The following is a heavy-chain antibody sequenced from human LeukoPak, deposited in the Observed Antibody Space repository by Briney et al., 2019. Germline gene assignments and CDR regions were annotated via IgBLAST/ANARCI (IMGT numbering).Heavy chain of an antibody. CDR1: GGSIGFYF. CDR2: INGNGGT. V-gene: IGHV4-4*07. Sequence: SESLSLTCTVSGGSIGFYFWSWIRQSAGKGLEWIGRINGNGGTHYNPSLRSRVTMSVDTSKSQFSLNLRSVTAADTSVYYCVRDELRTTYRISWDPWGQGILVTV. CDR3: VRDELRTTYRISWDP. D-gene: IGHD3-16*02. J-gene: IGHJ5*02.